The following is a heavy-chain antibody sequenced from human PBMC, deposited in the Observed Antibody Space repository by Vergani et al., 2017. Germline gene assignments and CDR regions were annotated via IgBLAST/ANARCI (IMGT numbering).Heavy chain of an antibody. D-gene: IGHD3-3*01. CDR2: IWYDGSNK. CDR1: GFTFSSYG. V-gene: IGHV3-33*01. CDR3: AREEGIFGVVDLGYYYYMDV. J-gene: IGHJ6*03. Sequence: QVQLVESGGGVVQPGRSLRLSCAASGFTFSSYGMHWVRQAPGKGLEWVAVIWYDGSNKYYADSVKGRFTISRDNSKNTLYLQMNSLRAEDTAVYYCAREEGIFGVVDLGYYYYMDVWGKGTTVTVSS.